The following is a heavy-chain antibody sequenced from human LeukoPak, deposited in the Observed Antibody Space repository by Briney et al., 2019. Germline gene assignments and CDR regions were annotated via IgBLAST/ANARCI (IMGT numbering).Heavy chain of an antibody. CDR3: AKDISTSGAGGSYFDY. Sequence: TGGSLRLSCAASGFTFSDYYMSWIRQAPGKGLEWVSLISGDGGSTYYADSVKGRFTISRDNSKNSLYLQMNSLRTEDTALYYCAKDISTSGAGGSYFDYWGQGTLVTVSS. D-gene: IGHD1-26*01. CDR1: GFTFSDYY. V-gene: IGHV3-43*02. CDR2: ISGDGGST. J-gene: IGHJ4*02.